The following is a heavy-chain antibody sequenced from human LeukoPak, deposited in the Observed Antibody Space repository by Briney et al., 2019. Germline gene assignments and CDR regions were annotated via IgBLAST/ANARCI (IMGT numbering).Heavy chain of an antibody. CDR2: MNPNSGNT. V-gene: IGHV1-8*02. Sequence: ASVKVSCKASGYTFKNYDINWVRQATGQGLEWIGWMNPNSGNTGFAQKFQDRVSMTRDTSINTAYMELTSLRSGDTAVHYCARATPGGLHGYSFDYWGQGTVVTVYS. D-gene: IGHD5-24*01. CDR1: GYTFKNYD. CDR3: ARATPGGLHGYSFDY. J-gene: IGHJ4*02.